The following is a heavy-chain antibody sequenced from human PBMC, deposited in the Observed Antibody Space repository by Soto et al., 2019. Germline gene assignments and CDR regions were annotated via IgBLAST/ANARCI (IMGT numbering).Heavy chain of an antibody. Sequence: ASVKVCCKASGYTFTSYGISWVRQATGQGLEWMGWISAYNGNTNYAQRLQGRVTMNTDTSTSTAYMELRSLRSDDTAVYYCARGQGDNHIDYWGQGTLVTVSS. CDR3: ARGQGDNHIDY. V-gene: IGHV1-18*01. J-gene: IGHJ4*02. CDR1: GYTFTSYG. D-gene: IGHD2-21*02. CDR2: ISAYNGNT.